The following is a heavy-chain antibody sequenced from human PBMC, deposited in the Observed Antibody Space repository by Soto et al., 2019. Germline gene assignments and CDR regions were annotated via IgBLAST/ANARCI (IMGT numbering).Heavy chain of an antibody. D-gene: IGHD3-10*01. CDR3: AKLWFGELSPPDAFDI. CDR2: ISYDGSNK. V-gene: IGHV3-30*18. Sequence: GSLRLSCAASGFTFSSYGMHWVRQAPGKGLEWVAVISYDGSNKYYADSVKGRFTISRDNSKNTLYLQMNSLRAEDTAVYYCAKLWFGELSPPDAFDIWGQGTMVTVSS. CDR1: GFTFSSYG. J-gene: IGHJ3*02.